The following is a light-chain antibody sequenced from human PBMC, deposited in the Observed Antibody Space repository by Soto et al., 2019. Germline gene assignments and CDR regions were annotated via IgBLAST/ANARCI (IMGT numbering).Light chain of an antibody. CDR2: DAS. Sequence: DIQMTQAPSTLSASVGDRVTITCRASQSISRWLAWYQQKPGKAPQALVYDASSLKSGVPSRFSGNGSGTEFTLTISSLQPDDFATYYCQQYNTYSTFGQGTRLEIK. J-gene: IGKJ5*01. V-gene: IGKV1-5*01. CDR1: QSISRW. CDR3: QQYNTYST.